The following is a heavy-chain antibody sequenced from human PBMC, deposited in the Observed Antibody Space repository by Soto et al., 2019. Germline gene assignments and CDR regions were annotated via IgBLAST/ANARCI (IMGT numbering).Heavy chain of an antibody. CDR1: GYTFTSYG. J-gene: IGHJ4*02. CDR2: ISAYNGNT. CDR3: ARDYCSGGSCYLDSYFDY. D-gene: IGHD2-15*01. V-gene: IGHV1-18*01. Sequence: ASVKVSCKASGYTFTSYGMSWVRQAPGQGLEWMGWISAYNGNTNYAQKLQGRVTMTTDTSTSTAYMELRSLRSDDTAVYYCARDYCSGGSCYLDSYFDYWGQGTLVTVSS.